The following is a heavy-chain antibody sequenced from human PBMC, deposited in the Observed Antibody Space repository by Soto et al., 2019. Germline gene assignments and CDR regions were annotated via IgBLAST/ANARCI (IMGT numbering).Heavy chain of an antibody. CDR3: ARSGSGWLDY. D-gene: IGHD6-19*01. CDR2: IYHSGST. CDR1: GGSISSGGYS. J-gene: IGHJ4*02. V-gene: IGHV4-30-2*01. Sequence: SETLSLTCAVSGGSISSGGYSWSWIRQPPGKGLEWIGYIYHSGSTYYNPSLKSRVTISVDRSKNQFSLKLSSVTAADTAVYYCARSGSGWLDYWGQGTLVTVSS.